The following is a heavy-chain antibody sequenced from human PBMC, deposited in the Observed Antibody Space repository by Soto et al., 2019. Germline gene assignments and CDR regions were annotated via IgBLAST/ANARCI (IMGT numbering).Heavy chain of an antibody. V-gene: IGHV4-30-2*01. CDR1: GGSITSGAYS. D-gene: IGHD2-2*01. CDR2: IYHSGAT. CDR3: ARGICNSEEMIDGFYFTP. J-gene: IGHJ5*02. Sequence: NPSETLSLTCAVSGGSITSGAYSWGWIRQPPGKVLEWLGYIYHSGATYYNPSLERRVTISMDTSKNSFSLNLSSVTADATAVYYCARGICNSEEMIDGFYFTPWGRGTLVTVSS.